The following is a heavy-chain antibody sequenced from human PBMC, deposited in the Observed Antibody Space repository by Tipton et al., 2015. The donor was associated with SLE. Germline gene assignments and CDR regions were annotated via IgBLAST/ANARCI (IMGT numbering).Heavy chain of an antibody. CDR3: AREGADWASPLDY. CDR2: INSEGSST. D-gene: IGHD3-9*01. V-gene: IGHV3-74*01. J-gene: IGHJ4*02. CDR1: GYNFTSYW. Sequence: VQLVQSGAEVKKPGESLKISCKGSGYNFTSYWIGWVRQMPGKGLVWVSRINSEGSSTIYADSVKGRFSISRDNAKNTLYLQMHSLRDEDTGVYYCAREGADWASPLDYWGQGSLVTVSS.